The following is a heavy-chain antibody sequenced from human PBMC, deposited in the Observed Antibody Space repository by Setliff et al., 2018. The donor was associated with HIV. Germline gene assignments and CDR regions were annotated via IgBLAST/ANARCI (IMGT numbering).Heavy chain of an antibody. CDR3: ARENSGYRAFDY. J-gene: IGHJ4*02. CDR2: IYPNSGGT. V-gene: IGHV1-2*02. CDR1: GYTFTAYY. D-gene: IGHD3-22*01. Sequence: ASVKVSCKASGYTFTAYYMHWVRQAPGQGLEWMGWIYPNSGGTKYAQKFQGRFTMTRDTSISTAYMELSRLRSDDTAVYYCARENSGYRAFDYWGQATLVTVSS.